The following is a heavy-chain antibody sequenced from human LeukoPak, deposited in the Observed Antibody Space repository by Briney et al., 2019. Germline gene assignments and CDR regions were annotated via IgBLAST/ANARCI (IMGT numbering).Heavy chain of an antibody. Sequence: GGSLRLSCAASGFTFSSYWMSWVRQPPGKGLEWEANIKQDGSEKYYVDSVKGRFTISRDNAKNLLYLQMNSLRAEDTAVYYCARRYCSNGICYYYFDYWGQGTLVTVSS. CDR2: IKQDGSEK. CDR1: GFTFSSYW. V-gene: IGHV3-7*01. J-gene: IGHJ4*02. D-gene: IGHD2-8*01. CDR3: ARRYCSNGICYYYFDY.